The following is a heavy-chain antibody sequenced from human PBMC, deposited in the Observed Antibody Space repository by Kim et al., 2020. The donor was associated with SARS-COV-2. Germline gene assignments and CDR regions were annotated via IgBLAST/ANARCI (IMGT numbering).Heavy chain of an antibody. J-gene: IGHJ5*02. CDR2: IYTSGST. Sequence: SETLSLTCTVSGGSISSGSYYWSWIRQPAGKGLEWIGRIYTSGSTNYNPSLKSRVTISVDTSKNQFSLKLSSVTAADTAVYYCARAGAGGYFDWLPTGFDPLGQGTLVTVSS. CDR1: GGSISSGSYY. D-gene: IGHD3-9*01. CDR3: ARAGAGGYFDWLPTGFDP. V-gene: IGHV4-61*02.